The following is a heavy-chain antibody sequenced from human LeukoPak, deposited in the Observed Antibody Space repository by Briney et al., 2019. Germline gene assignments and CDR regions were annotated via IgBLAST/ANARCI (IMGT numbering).Heavy chain of an antibody. CDR2: IYPGDSDT. Sequence: GESLKISCKGSGYTFTNYWIAWVRQMPGKGLEWMGIIYPGDSDTRYSPSFQGHVTISTDKSATTAYLQWSSLKASDTAMYFCARLADTTSWGRGTLVTVSS. CDR1: GYTFTNYW. D-gene: IGHD1-26*01. CDR3: ARLADTTS. J-gene: IGHJ5*02. V-gene: IGHV5-51*01.